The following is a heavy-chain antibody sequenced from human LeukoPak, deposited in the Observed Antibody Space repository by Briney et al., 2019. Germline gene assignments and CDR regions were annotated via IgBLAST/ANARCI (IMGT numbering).Heavy chain of an antibody. D-gene: IGHD6-19*01. J-gene: IGHJ4*02. CDR3: ARRPRGWSYYFDY. V-gene: IGHV3-30*03. CDR1: GFTFSTYG. Sequence: GGSLRLSCAASGFTFSTYGMHWVRQAPGKGLEWVAVISYDGSDKYYADSVKGRFTISRDNSKNTLYLQMNSLRAEDAAVYYCARRPRGWSYYFDYWGQGTLVTVSS. CDR2: ISYDGSDK.